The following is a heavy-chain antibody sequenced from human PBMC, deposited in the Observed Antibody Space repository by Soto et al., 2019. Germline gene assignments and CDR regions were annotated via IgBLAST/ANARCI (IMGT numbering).Heavy chain of an antibody. CDR1: GGSISSGGYY. CDR3: ARAVLMVYAIGNWFDP. D-gene: IGHD2-8*01. J-gene: IGHJ5*02. Sequence: SETLSLTCTVSGGSISSGGYYWSWIRQHPGKGLEWIGYIYYSGSTYYNPSLKSRVTISVDTSKNQFSLKLSSVTAADTAVYYCARAVLMVYAIGNWFDPWGQGTLVTVS. CDR2: IYYSGST. V-gene: IGHV4-31*03.